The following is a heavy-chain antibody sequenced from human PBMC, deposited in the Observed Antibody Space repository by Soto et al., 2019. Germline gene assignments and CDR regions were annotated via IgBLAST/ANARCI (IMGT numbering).Heavy chain of an antibody. D-gene: IGHD1-1*01. CDR1: GYAFTTYG. V-gene: IGHV1-18*01. J-gene: IGHJ4*02. CDR3: ARGRYGDY. Sequence: QVHLVQSGTEVKKPGASVKVSCKGSGYAFTTYGITWVRQAPGQGLEWMGWISAHNGNTNYAQKLQGRVTVTRDTSTSTAYMELRSLRSDDTAVYYCARGRYGDYWGQGALVTVSS. CDR2: ISAHNGNT.